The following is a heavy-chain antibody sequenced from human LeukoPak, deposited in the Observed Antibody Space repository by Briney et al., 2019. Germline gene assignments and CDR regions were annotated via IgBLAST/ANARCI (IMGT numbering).Heavy chain of an antibody. Sequence: PSETLSLTRTVSGGSLSSYYWSWIRQPAGKGLEWIGRIYTSGSTNYNPSLKSRVTMSVDTSKNQFSLKLSSVTAADTAVYYCARDPGIVGATGNYMDVWGKGTTVTVSS. J-gene: IGHJ6*03. D-gene: IGHD1-26*01. V-gene: IGHV4-4*07. CDR3: ARDPGIVGATGNYMDV. CDR1: GGSLSSYY. CDR2: IYTSGST.